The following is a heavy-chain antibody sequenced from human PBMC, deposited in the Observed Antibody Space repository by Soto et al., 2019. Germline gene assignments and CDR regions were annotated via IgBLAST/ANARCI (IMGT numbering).Heavy chain of an antibody. V-gene: IGHV3-73*01. J-gene: IGHJ4*02. CDR3: TRHREGWRPTSFDY. Sequence: GGSLRLSCAASGFTFSGSAMHWVRQASGKGLEWVGRIRSKDNSYATEYAASVKGRFTISRDESKNTAYLQMNSLKTEDTAVYYCTRHREGWRPTSFDYWGQGTLVTVSS. D-gene: IGHD6-6*01. CDR1: GFTFSGSA. CDR2: IRSKDNSYAT.